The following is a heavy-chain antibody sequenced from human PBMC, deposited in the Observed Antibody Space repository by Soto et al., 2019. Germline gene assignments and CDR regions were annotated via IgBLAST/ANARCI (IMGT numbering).Heavy chain of an antibody. CDR1: GGTFSSYA. V-gene: IGHV1-69*13. CDR3: ARDSPIARMDV. D-gene: IGHD6-13*01. Sequence: GASVKVSCKASGGTFSSYAISWVRQAPGQGLEWMGGIIRIFSTANYAQKFQGRVTITADESTSTAYMELSSLRSEDTAVYYGARDSPIARMDVWGQGTTVTVSS. CDR2: IIRIFSTA. J-gene: IGHJ6*02.